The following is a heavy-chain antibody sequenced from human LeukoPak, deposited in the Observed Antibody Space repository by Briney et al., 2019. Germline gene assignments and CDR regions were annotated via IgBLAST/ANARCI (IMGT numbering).Heavy chain of an antibody. J-gene: IGHJ4*02. Sequence: ASVKVSCKASGYTSTSYDINWVRQATGQGLEWMGWMNPNSGNTGYAQKFQGRVTMTRNTSISTAYMELSSLRSEDTAVYYCARVCMRYCSGGFGYWGQGTLATVSS. CDR2: MNPNSGNT. CDR3: ARVCMRYCSGGFGY. CDR1: GYTSTSYD. D-gene: IGHD2-15*01. V-gene: IGHV1-8*01.